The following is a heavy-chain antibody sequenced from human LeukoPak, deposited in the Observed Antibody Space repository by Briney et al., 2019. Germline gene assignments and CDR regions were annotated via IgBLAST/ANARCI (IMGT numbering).Heavy chain of an antibody. Sequence: GVSLRLSCAASGFTFSSYEMNWVRQPPGKGLEWVAYISSSGSTIYYADSVKGRFTISRDNAKNSLYLQMNSLTAEDTAVYYCARDKWYSSSWFPCDYWGQGTLVTVSS. D-gene: IGHD6-13*01. V-gene: IGHV3-48*03. CDR2: ISSSGSTI. J-gene: IGHJ4*02. CDR1: GFTFSSYE. CDR3: ARDKWYSSSWFPCDY.